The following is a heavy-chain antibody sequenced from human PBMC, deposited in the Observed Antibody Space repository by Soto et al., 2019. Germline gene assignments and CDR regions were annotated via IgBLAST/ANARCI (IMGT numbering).Heavy chain of an antibody. Sequence: QVQLVESGGGVVQPGTALRLSCLGSGFTFRSYVIHWVRQAPGKVLEWVALTSSDGSNKDYGDSVKGRFTIYRDNSRNTVDRQMNSLRREGTAIYYCARWGTRGGLDVWG. J-gene: IGHJ6*02. D-gene: IGHD3-16*01. CDR3: ARWGTRGGLDV. CDR2: TSSDGSNK. CDR1: GFTFRSYV. V-gene: IGHV3-33*05.